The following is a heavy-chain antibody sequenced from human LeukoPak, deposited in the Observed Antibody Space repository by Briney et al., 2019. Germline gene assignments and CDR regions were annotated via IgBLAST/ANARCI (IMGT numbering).Heavy chain of an antibody. CDR3: TRPYSSGWYGTFSI. J-gene: IGHJ3*02. Sequence: PSETLSLTCTVSGGSITSYYWSWIRQPPGKGLEWIRHVFHSGSTNYNPSLKSRVTISADTSKNQFSLKLSSVTAADTAVYYCTRPYSSGWYGTFSIWGQGTMVTVSS. CDR1: GGSITSYY. V-gene: IGHV4-59*01. D-gene: IGHD6-19*01. CDR2: VFHSGST.